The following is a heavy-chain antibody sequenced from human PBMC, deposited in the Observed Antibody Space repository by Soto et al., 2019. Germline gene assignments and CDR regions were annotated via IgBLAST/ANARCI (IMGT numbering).Heavy chain of an antibody. J-gene: IGHJ2*01. D-gene: IGHD3-10*01. Sequence: QVQLQESGPGLVKPSETLSLTCTVSGGSISSYYWSWIRQPPGKGLEWIGYIYYSGSTNYNPSLKSRVTISVDTSKNQFSLKLSSVTAADTAVYYCARRDYSSGSYYDWYFDLWGRGTLVTVSS. CDR2: IYYSGST. CDR1: GGSISSYY. V-gene: IGHV4-59*08. CDR3: ARRDYSSGSYYDWYFDL.